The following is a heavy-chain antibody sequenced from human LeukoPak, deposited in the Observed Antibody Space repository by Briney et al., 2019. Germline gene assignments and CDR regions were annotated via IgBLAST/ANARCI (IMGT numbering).Heavy chain of an antibody. J-gene: IGHJ6*03. Sequence: GGSLRLSCAASGFTFNSYGMTWVRQAPGKGLEWVSYISSSSSTIYYADTVKGRFTISRDNAKNSLFLQMNSLRAEDTAVYYCARDYYGSGSYYKPYYYYYMDVWGKGTTVTVSS. CDR3: ARDYYGSGSYYKPYYYYYMDV. D-gene: IGHD3-10*01. CDR1: GFTFNSYG. V-gene: IGHV3-48*04. CDR2: ISSSSSTI.